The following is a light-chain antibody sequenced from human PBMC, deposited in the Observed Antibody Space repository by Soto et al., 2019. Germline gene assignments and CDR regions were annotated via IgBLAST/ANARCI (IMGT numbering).Light chain of an antibody. J-gene: IGKJ2*02. CDR2: GAS. Sequence: EIVMTQSPATLSVSPGERATLSCRASQSVSSNLAWYQQKPGQAPRLLIYGASTRATGIPARFSGSGSGTEFTLTISSLLSEDSAVYYCQQSNNWPGTFGQGTKLEIK. CDR3: QQSNNWPGT. CDR1: QSVSSN. V-gene: IGKV3-15*01.